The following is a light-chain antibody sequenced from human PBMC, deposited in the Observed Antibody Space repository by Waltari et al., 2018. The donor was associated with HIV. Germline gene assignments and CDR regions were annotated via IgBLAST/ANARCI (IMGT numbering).Light chain of an antibody. CDR1: SSTFGNDY. CDR3: GTWDSSLSAV. J-gene: IGLJ1*01. Sequence: QSVLTQPPSVSAAPGQKVTISCSGSSSTFGNDYVSWYQQLPGTAPKLLIYENNKRPSGIPDRFSGSKSGTSATLGITGLQTGDEADYYCGTWDSSLSAVFGTGTRVTVL. CDR2: ENN. V-gene: IGLV1-51*02.